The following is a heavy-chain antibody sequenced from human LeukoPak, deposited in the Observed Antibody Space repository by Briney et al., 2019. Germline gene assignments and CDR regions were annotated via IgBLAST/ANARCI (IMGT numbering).Heavy chain of an antibody. CDR3: ARQATVTTPFDP. D-gene: IGHD4-17*01. J-gene: IGHJ5*02. Sequence: GESLKISCKGSGYSFTNSWIAWVRQMPGKGLEWMGIIYPGDSDTRYSPSFQGQVTISADESISIAYLQWSSLKASDTAMYYCARQATVTTPFDPWGQGTLVTVSS. CDR2: IYPGDSDT. V-gene: IGHV5-51*01. CDR1: GYSFTNSW.